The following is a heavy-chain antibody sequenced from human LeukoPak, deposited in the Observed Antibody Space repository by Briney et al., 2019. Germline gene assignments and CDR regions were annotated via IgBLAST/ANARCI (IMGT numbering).Heavy chain of an antibody. CDR2: INHSGST. CDR1: GGSFSGYY. D-gene: IGHD3-22*01. V-gene: IGHV4-34*01. J-gene: IGHJ3*02. Sequence: SETLSLTCAVYGGSFSGYYWSWIRQPPGKGLEWIGEINHSGSTNCNPSLKSRVTISVDTSKNQFSLKLSSVTAADTAVYYCARVIYGYYFTGAFDIWGQGTMVTVSS. CDR3: ARVIYGYYFTGAFDI.